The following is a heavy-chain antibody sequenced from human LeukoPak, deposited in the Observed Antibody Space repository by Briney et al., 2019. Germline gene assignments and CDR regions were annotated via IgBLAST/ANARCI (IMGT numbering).Heavy chain of an antibody. Sequence: SQTLSLTCTVSGGSISSGGYYWSWIRQHPGKGLEWIGYIYYSGSTYYNPSLKSRVTISVDTSKNQFSLKLSSVTAADTAVYYCARFVSSSWHGDYWGQGTLVTVSS. V-gene: IGHV4-31*03. D-gene: IGHD6-13*01. CDR2: IYYSGST. J-gene: IGHJ4*02. CDR3: ARFVSSSWHGDY. CDR1: GGSISSGGYY.